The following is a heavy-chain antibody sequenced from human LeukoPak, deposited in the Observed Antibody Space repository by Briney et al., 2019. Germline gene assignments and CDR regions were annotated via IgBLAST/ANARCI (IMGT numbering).Heavy chain of an antibody. Sequence: KPSETLSLTCTVSGGSISSYYWSWIRQPAGKGLEWIGRIYPSVSTNYNPSLKSRVTMSVDTSKNQFSLKLSSVTAAHTAVYYCARDTTSDWENGAFDIWGQGTMVTVSS. CDR2: IYPSVST. CDR1: GGSISSYY. D-gene: IGHD1-26*01. J-gene: IGHJ3*02. CDR3: ARDTTSDWENGAFDI. V-gene: IGHV4-4*07.